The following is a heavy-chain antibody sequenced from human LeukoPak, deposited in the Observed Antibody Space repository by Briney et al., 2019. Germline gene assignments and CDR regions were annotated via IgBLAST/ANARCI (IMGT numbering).Heavy chain of an antibody. CDR2: ISSSSSTI. V-gene: IGHV3-48*02. J-gene: IGHJ4*02. D-gene: IGHD2-2*02. CDR1: GFTFSSYS. Sequence: PGGSPRLSCAASGFTFSSYSMNWVRQAPGKGLEWVSYISSSSSTIYYADSVKGRFTISRDNAKNSLYLQMNSLRDEDTAVYYCARGPAAIPWHLRFDYWGQGTLVTVSS. CDR3: ARGPAAIPWHLRFDY.